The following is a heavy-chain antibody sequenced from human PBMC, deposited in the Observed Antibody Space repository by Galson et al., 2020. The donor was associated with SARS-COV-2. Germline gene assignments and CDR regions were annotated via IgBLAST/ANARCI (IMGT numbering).Heavy chain of an antibody. CDR3: ARGGAGYAPPRRYFDY. CDR2: IYYSGST. Sequence: SETLSLTCTVYGGSISSGDYYWSWIRQPPGKGLEWIGYIYYSGSTYYNPSLKSRVTISVDTSKNQFSLKLSSVTAADTAVYYCARGGAGYAPPRRYFDYWGQGTLVTVSS. CDR1: GGSISSGDYY. V-gene: IGHV4-30-4*01. J-gene: IGHJ4*02. D-gene: IGHD5-18*01.